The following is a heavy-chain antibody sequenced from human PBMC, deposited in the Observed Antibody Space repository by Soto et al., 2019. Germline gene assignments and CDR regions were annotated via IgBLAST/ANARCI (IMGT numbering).Heavy chain of an antibody. V-gene: IGHV3-48*01. D-gene: IGHD5-12*01. CDR3: AREWDGDGYNSGWFDP. CDR1: GFTFSSYS. CDR2: ISSSSSTI. Sequence: EVQLVESGGGLVQPGGSLRLSCAASGFTFSSYSMNWVRQAPGKGLEWVSYISSSSSTIYYADSVKGRFTISRDNAKNSLYLQMNSLRAEETAVYYCAREWDGDGYNSGWFDPWGQGTLVTVSS. J-gene: IGHJ5*02.